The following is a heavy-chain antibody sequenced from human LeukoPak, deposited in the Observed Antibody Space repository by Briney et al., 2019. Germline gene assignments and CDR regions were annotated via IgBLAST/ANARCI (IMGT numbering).Heavy chain of an antibody. J-gene: IGHJ4*02. CDR3: ARDQAPWDFWSGYRLDY. CDR2: IIPIFGTA. D-gene: IGHD3-3*01. V-gene: IGHV1-69*01. Sequence: SVKVSCKASGGTFSSYAISWVRQAPGQGLEWMGGIIPIFGTANYAQKFQGRVTITADESTSTAYMELSSLRSEDTAVYYCARDQAPWDFWSGYRLDYWGQGTLVTVSS. CDR1: GGTFSSYA.